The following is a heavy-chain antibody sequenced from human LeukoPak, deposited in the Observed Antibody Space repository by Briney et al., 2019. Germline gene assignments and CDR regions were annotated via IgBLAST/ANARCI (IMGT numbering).Heavy chain of an antibody. CDR3: ARDQRGIGSYHFDY. D-gene: IGHD3-16*01. J-gene: IGHJ4*02. CDR1: GFTFSSYS. Sequence: GSLRLSCAASGFTFSSYSMNWVRQAPGKGREWFSCISSSSSYIYYADSVKGRFTISRDNAKNSLYLKMNSLRAEDTAVYYCARDQRGIGSYHFDYWGQGTLVTVSS. V-gene: IGHV3-21*01. CDR2: ISSSSSYI.